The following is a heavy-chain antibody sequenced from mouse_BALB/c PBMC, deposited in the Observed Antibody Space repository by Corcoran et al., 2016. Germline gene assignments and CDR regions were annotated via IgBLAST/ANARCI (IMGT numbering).Heavy chain of an antibody. CDR2: INTYTGEP. CDR3: AREPYAMDY. J-gene: IGHJ4*01. CDR1: GYTFTNYG. V-gene: IGHV9-1*02. Sequence: QIQLVQSGPELKKPGETVKISCKASGYTFTNYGMNWVKQAPGKGLKWMGWINTYTGEPTYADDFKGRFASSLETSASTAYLQINNLKNEDMATYFCAREPYAMDYWGQGTSVTVSS.